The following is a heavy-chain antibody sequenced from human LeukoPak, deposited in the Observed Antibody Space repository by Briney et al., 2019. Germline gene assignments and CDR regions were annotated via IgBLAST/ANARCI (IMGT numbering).Heavy chain of an antibody. CDR2: IYYSGST. V-gene: IGHV4-31*03. Sequence: PSETLSLTCTVSGGSISSGNYYWSWIRQHPGKGLEWIGYIYYSGSTYYNPSLKSRVTISVDTSKNQFSLKLSSVTAADTAVYYCARAYSGYDTNYYYYYGMGVWGQGTTVTVSS. CDR1: GGSISSGNYY. J-gene: IGHJ6*02. CDR3: ARAYSGYDTNYYYYYGMGV. D-gene: IGHD5-12*01.